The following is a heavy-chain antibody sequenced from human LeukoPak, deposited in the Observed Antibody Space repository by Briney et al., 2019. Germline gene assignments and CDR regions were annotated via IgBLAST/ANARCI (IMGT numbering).Heavy chain of an antibody. Sequence: PSETLSLTCAVYGGSFSGYYWSWIRQPPGKGLEWIGYIYYSRSTNYNPSLKSRVTISVDTSKNQFSLKLSSLTAADTAVYYCARGLAAAGLYYFDSWGQGTLVTVSS. J-gene: IGHJ4*02. V-gene: IGHV4-59*01. D-gene: IGHD6-13*01. CDR3: ARGLAAAGLYYFDS. CDR1: GGSFSGYY. CDR2: IYYSRST.